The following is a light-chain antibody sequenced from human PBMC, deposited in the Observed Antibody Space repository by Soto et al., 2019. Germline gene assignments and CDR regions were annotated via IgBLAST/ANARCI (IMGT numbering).Light chain of an antibody. Sequence: QSALTQPPSASGSPGQSVTIACTGTSSDVGYYNYVSWYQQPPGKAPKLLIYDVSKRPSGVPDRFSGSKSGNTASLTVSGLQAEDEGDYYCSSYAGSYTFVFGIGTKVTVL. J-gene: IGLJ1*01. V-gene: IGLV2-8*01. CDR2: DVS. CDR1: SSDVGYYNY. CDR3: SSYAGSYTFV.